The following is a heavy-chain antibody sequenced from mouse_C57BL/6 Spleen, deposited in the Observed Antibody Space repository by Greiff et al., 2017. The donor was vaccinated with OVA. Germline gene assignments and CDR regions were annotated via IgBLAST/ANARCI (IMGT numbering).Heavy chain of an antibody. CDR1: GYTFTSYW. CDR3: ARAMDGYGDY. CDR2: IDPSDSET. V-gene: IGHV1-52*01. J-gene: IGHJ4*01. D-gene: IGHD2-2*01. Sequence: QVQLQQPGAELVRPGSSVKLSCKASGYTFTSYWMHWVKQRPIQGLEWIGNIDPSDSETHYNQKFKDKATLTVDKSSSPAYMQLSSLTSEDAAVYYCARAMDGYGDYWGQGTSVTVSS.